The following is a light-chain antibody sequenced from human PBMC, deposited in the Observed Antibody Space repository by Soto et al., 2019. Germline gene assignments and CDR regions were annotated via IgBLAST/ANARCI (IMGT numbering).Light chain of an antibody. CDR3: SSSTTSSAHI. J-gene: IGLJ1*01. CDR1: NSDVGTYNY. CDR2: EVS. V-gene: IGLV2-14*01. Sequence: YVRTPPGSVTVSPSVAAAFSRTGTNSDVGTYNYVSWYQLHPGKAPKLMLYEVSNRPSGVSNRFSGSKSGNTASLTISGLQVEDEADYHCSSSTTSSAHIFGSGTKVTVL.